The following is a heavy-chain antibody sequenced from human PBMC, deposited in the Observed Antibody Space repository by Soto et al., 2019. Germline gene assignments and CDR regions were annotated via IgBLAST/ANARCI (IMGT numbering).Heavy chain of an antibody. J-gene: IGHJ4*02. CDR1: GGSFSGYY. V-gene: IGHV4-34*01. CDR2: INHSGST. CDR3: ARTDYDSSGPIN. D-gene: IGHD3-22*01. Sequence: PSETLSLTCAVYGGSFSGYYWSWIRQPPGKGLEWIGEINHSGSTNYNPSLKSRVTISVDTSKNQFSLKLSSVTAADTAVYYCARTDYDSSGPINWGQGTLVT.